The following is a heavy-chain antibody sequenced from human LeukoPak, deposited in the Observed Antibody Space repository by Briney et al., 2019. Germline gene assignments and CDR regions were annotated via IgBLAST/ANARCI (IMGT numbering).Heavy chain of an antibody. CDR2: INHSGST. D-gene: IGHD5-18*01. Sequence: SETLSLTCAVYGGSFSGYYWSWIRQPPGKGLEWIGEINHSGSTNYNPSLKSRVTISVDTSKNQFSLKLSSVTAADTAVYYCARLGVQLWTRAWFDPWGQGTLVTVSS. CDR1: GGSFSGYY. J-gene: IGHJ5*02. CDR3: ARLGVQLWTRAWFDP. V-gene: IGHV4-34*01.